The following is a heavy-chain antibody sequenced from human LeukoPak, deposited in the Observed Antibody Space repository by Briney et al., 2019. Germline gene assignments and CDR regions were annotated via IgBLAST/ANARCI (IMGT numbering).Heavy chain of an antibody. D-gene: IGHD2-2*01. CDR1: GFTVSSNY. J-gene: IGHJ4*02. CDR3: ARDTCSSTSCPLSY. CDR2: ISYDGSNK. Sequence: GGSLRLSCAASGFTVSSNYMSWVRQAPGKGLEWVAVISYDGSNKYYADSVKGRFTISRDNSKNTLYLQMNSLRAEDTAVYYCARDTCSSTSCPLSYWGQGTLVTVSS. V-gene: IGHV3-30-3*01.